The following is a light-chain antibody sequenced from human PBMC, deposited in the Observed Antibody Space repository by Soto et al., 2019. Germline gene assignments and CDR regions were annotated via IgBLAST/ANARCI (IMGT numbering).Light chain of an antibody. J-gene: IGKJ5*01. CDR2: AAS. Sequence: DIQLTQSPSFLSASVGDRVTITCRASQGISSYLAWYQQKPGKAPKLLIYAASTLQSGVPSRFSGSGSGTELTLTISSLQPEDFATYYCQQLITFGQGTRLEIK. CDR1: QGISSY. CDR3: QQLIT. V-gene: IGKV1-9*01.